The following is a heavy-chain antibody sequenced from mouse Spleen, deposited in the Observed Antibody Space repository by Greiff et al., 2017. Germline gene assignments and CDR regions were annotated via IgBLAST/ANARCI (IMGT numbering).Heavy chain of an antibody. J-gene: IGHJ2*01. Sequence: VKLVESGPELVKPGASVKISCKASGYSFTSYYIHWVKQRPGQGLEWIGWIYPGSGNTKYNEKFKGKATLTADTSSSTAYMQLSSLTSEDSAVYYCAIPPQTYYFDYWGQGTTLTVSS. V-gene: IGHV1-66*01. CDR2: IYPGSGNT. CDR1: GYSFTSYY. CDR3: AIPPQTYYFDY.